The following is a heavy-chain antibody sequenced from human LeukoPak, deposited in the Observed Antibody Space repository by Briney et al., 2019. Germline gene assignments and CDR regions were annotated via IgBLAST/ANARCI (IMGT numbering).Heavy chain of an antibody. V-gene: IGHV3-33*01. CDR2: IWYDGSNK. J-gene: IGHJ4*02. D-gene: IGHD1-26*01. Sequence: HPGRSLRLSCAASGFTFSGSSMHWVRQAPGKGLEWVAVIWYDGSNKNYVDSVKGRFTISRDNPKNTLYLQMNSLRAEDTAVYYCAREDKAALNSGSYFSFDWWGQGTLVTVSS. CDR1: GFTFSGSS. CDR3: AREDKAALNSGSYFSFDW.